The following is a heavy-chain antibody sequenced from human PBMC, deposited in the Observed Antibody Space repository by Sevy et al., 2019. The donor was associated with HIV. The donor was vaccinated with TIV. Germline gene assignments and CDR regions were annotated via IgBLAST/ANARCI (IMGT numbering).Heavy chain of an antibody. J-gene: IGHJ4*02. Sequence: GGSLRLSCAASGFTFNYFNMNWVRQAPGKGLEWVSSISSGSSYIKYADSVQGRFTISRDNAKSSLYLQMNSLSAEDTAVYYCARNRDYYDSSAFSYWGQGTLVTVSS. CDR3: ARNRDYYDSSAFSY. CDR2: ISSGSSYI. V-gene: IGHV3-21*06. D-gene: IGHD3-22*01. CDR1: GFTFNYFN.